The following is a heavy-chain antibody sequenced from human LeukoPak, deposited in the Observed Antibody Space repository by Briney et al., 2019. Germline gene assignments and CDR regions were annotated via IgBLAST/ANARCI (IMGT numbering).Heavy chain of an antibody. Sequence: GGSLRLSCAASGFIFSSYSMTWVRQAPGKGLEWVANIKQDGSEKYYVDSVKGRFTISRDNAKNSLYLQMNSLRAEDTAVYYCARVRWLVQWGQGTLVTVSS. CDR3: ARVRWLVQ. CDR2: IKQDGSEK. J-gene: IGHJ4*02. CDR1: GFIFSSYS. D-gene: IGHD6-19*01. V-gene: IGHV3-7*01.